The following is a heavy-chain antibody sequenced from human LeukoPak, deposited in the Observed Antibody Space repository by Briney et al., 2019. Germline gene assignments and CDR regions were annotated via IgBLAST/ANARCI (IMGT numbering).Heavy chain of an antibody. CDR3: ARAWFGESAYTFDY. CDR2: IYYSGST. J-gene: IGHJ4*02. CDR1: GGSISSYY. V-gene: IGHV4-59*01. Sequence: SETLSLTCTVSGGSISSYYWSWIRQPPGKGLEWIGYIYYSGSTNYNPSLKSRVTISVDTSRNQFPLNLSSVTAADTAVYYCARAWFGESAYTFDYWGQGTLVTVSS. D-gene: IGHD3-10*01.